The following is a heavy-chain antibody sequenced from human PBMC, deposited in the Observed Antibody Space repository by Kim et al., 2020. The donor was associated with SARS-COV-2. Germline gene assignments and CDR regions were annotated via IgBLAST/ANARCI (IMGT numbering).Heavy chain of an antibody. Sequence: SETLSLTCAVYGGSFSGYYWSWIRQPPGKGLEWIGEINHSGSTNYNPSLKSRVTISVDTSKNQFSLKLSSVTAADTAVYYCARGLRISFYYDSSGYY. CDR3: ARGLRISFYYDSSGYY. CDR1: GGSFSGYY. V-gene: IGHV4-34*01. D-gene: IGHD3-22*01. CDR2: INHSGST. J-gene: IGHJ6*01.